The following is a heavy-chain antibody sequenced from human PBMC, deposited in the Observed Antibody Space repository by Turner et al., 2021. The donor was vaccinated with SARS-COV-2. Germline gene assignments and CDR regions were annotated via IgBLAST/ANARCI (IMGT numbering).Heavy chain of an antibody. J-gene: IGHJ4*02. CDR2: IIPIFGTA. CDR1: GRTFSSYP. CDR3: ARDLGYSGYGASPYFDY. Sequence: QVQLVQSGAEVTKPGSSVKVSCKASGRTFSSYPISWVRQAPGQGLEWMGGIIPIFGTANYDKKFQSRVTMTADESTSTAYMELSSPRSEDTAVYYCARDLGYSGYGASPYFDYWGQGTLVTVSS. V-gene: IGHV1-69*01. D-gene: IGHD5-12*01.